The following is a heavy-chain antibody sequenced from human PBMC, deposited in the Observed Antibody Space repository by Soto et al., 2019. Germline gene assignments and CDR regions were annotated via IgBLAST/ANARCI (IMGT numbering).Heavy chain of an antibody. Sequence: SETLSLTFTVSGGSISSGDYYWSWIRQPPGKGLEWIGYIYYSGSTYYNPSLKSRVTISVDTSKNQFSLKLSSVTAADTAVYYCARLITMVRGVIIIPSQHDYWGQGTLVTVSS. V-gene: IGHV4-30-4*01. CDR1: GGSISSGDYY. D-gene: IGHD3-10*01. CDR2: IYYSGST. J-gene: IGHJ4*02. CDR3: ARLITMVRGVIIIPSQHDY.